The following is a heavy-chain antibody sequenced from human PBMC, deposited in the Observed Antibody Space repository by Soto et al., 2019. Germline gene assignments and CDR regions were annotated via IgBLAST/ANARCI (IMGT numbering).Heavy chain of an antibody. D-gene: IGHD3-16*01. V-gene: IGHV3-13*01. CDR2: IGTAGDT. CDR3: ARGGGGDAFDI. CDR1: GFTFSSYD. J-gene: IGHJ3*02. Sequence: GGSLRLSCAASGFTFSSYDMHWVRQATGKGLEWVSAIGTAGDTYYPGSVKGRFTISRENAKNSLYLQMNSLRAGDTDVYYCARGGGGDAFDIWGQGTMVTVSS.